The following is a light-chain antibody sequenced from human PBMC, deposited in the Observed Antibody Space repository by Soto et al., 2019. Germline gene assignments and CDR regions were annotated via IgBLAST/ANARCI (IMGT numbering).Light chain of an antibody. Sequence: QPVLTQPPSASGSPGQSVTISCTGTSSDVGAYDYVSWYQRHPGKAPKLILYEVNKRPSGIPDRFSGSKSGNTASLTVSGLQAEDEADYFCGSYADRKTFLFGGGTKLTVL. V-gene: IGLV2-8*01. CDR1: SSDVGAYDY. CDR2: EVN. CDR3: GSYADRKTFL. J-gene: IGLJ2*01.